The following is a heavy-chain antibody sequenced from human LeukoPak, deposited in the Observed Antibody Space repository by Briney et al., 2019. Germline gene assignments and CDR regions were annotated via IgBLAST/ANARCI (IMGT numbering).Heavy chain of an antibody. CDR2: INEDGSEK. CDR3: ARELGSYEGGYYGMDV. CDR1: GFTFSTRR. V-gene: IGHV3-7*01. Sequence: PGGSLRLSCAASGFTFSTRRMSWVRQAPGKGLEWVANINEDGSEKNYVESLKGRFTISRDNAKNSLYLQMNSLRAEDTALYYCARELGSYEGGYYGMDVWGQGTTVTVSS. J-gene: IGHJ6*02. D-gene: IGHD1-26*01.